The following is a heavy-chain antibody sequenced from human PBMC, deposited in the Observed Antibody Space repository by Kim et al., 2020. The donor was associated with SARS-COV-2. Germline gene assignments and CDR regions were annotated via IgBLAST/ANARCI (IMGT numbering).Heavy chain of an antibody. V-gene: IGHV4-30-2*01. CDR1: GGSIRSADYS. D-gene: IGHD2-8*01. CDR3: VRGMVWHGLDV. J-gene: IGHJ6*02. CDR2: ISYNGRT. Sequence: SETLSLTCAVSGGSIRSADYSWGWIRQPPGKGLEWIGHISYNGRTDYNLSLKSRLTISLDKFKNRFSLNLRFVTAAATAIYYCVRGMVWHGLDVWCLGTT.